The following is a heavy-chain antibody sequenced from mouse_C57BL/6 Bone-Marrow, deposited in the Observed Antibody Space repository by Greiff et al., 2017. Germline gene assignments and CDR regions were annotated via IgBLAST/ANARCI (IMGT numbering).Heavy chain of an antibody. J-gene: IGHJ1*03. Sequence: VQLQQSGAELMKPGASVKLSCKATGYTFTGYWIEWVKQRPGHGLEWIGEILPGSGSTNYNEKFKGKATFTADTSSNTAYMQLSSLTTADSAIYYCARSSMMVRKVTYWYFDVWGTGTTVTVSS. CDR3: ARSSMMVRKVTYWYFDV. D-gene: IGHD2-3*01. CDR1: GYTFTGYW. CDR2: ILPGSGST. V-gene: IGHV1-9*01.